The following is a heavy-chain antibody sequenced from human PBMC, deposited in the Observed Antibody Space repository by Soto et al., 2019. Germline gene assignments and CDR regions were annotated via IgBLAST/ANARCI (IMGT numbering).Heavy chain of an antibody. V-gene: IGHV3-66*01. Sequence: GGSLRLSCAASGFTVSSNYMSWVRQAPGKGLEWVSVIYSGGSTYYADSVKGRFTISRDNSKNTLYLQMNSLRAEDTAVYYCARATYYYGTYGYWGQGTLVTVSS. D-gene: IGHD3-10*01. J-gene: IGHJ4*02. CDR3: ARATYYYGTYGY. CDR1: GFTVSSNY. CDR2: IYSGGST.